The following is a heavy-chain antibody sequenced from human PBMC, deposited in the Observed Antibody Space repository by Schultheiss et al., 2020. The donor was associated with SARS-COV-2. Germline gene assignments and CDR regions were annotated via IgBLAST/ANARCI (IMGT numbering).Heavy chain of an antibody. CDR2: IYTSGST. CDR1: GGSISSYY. Sequence: SETLSLTCTVSGGSISSYYWSWIRQPAGKGLEWIGRIYTSGSTNYNPSLKSRVTMSVDTSKNQFSLKLSSVTAADTAVYYCARVPLAAAGNVGSGRYFDYWGQGTLVTVSS. J-gene: IGHJ4*02. CDR3: ARVPLAAAGNVGSGRYFDY. V-gene: IGHV4-4*07. D-gene: IGHD6-13*01.